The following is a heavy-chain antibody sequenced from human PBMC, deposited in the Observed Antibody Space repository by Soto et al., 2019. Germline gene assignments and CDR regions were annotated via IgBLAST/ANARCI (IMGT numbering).Heavy chain of an antibody. CDR3: ARLTVTNSHRYYYFYYGMDV. D-gene: IGHD4-4*01. CDR1: GWCFCVYD. V-gene: IGHV4-34*01. Sequence: SDTRALSCAVYGWCFCVYDWSWLRHHPGKGLDWIGEINHSGSTNYTPSLKSRVTISVDTSKNQFSLKLSSVTAADTAVYYCARLTVTNSHRYYYFYYGMDVWGQGTTVTVSS. CDR2: INHSGST. J-gene: IGHJ6*02.